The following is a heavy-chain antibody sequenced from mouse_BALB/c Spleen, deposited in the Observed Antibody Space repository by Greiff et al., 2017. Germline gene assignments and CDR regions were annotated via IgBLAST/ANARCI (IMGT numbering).Heavy chain of an antibody. CDR1: GFAFSSYD. CDR3: ARHEHYYYEFAY. V-gene: IGHV5-12-1*01. Sequence: EVKLVESGGGLVKPGGSLKLSCAASGFAFSSYDMSWVRQTPEKRLEWVAYISSGGGSTYYPDTVKGRFTISRDNAKNTLYLQMSSLKSEDTAMYYCARHEHYYYEFAYWGQGTLVTVSA. CDR2: ISSGGGST. J-gene: IGHJ3*01. D-gene: IGHD2-4*01.